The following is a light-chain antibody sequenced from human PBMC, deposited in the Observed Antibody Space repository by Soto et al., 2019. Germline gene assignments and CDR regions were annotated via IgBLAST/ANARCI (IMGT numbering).Light chain of an antibody. CDR3: QQSFNTLWT. J-gene: IGKJ1*01. Sequence: DIQMTQSPSSLSASVGDRVTITCRASQSISTYLNWYQQKPGKAPKLLIYAASSLQSGVPSRFSGSGSRTDFTLTISSLQPEDFATYYCQQSFNTLWTFGQGTKVEI. CDR1: QSISTY. V-gene: IGKV1-39*01. CDR2: AAS.